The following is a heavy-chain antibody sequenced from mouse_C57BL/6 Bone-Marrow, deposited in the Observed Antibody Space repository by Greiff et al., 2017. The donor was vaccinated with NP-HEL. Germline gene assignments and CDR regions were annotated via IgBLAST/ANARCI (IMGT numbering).Heavy chain of an antibody. CDR3: ARDRGYGNYLFAY. CDR2: ISDGGSYT. J-gene: IGHJ3*01. CDR1: GFTFSSYA. Sequence: EVQGVESGGGLVKPGGSLKLSCAASGFTFSSYAMSWVRQTPEKRLEWVATISDGGSYTYYPDNVKGRFTISRDNAKNNLYLQMSHLKSEDTAMYYCARDRGYGNYLFAYWGQGTLVTVSA. D-gene: IGHD2-10*02. V-gene: IGHV5-4*01.